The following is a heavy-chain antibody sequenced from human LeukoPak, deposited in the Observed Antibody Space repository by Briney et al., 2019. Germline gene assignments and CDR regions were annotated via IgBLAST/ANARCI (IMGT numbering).Heavy chain of an antibody. CDR1: GGSISSYY. V-gene: IGHV4-59*01. CDR2: IYYSGST. CDR3: ARGPHCSGGSCYDYYYGMDV. Sequence: SETLSLTCTVSGGSISSYYWRWIRQPPGKGLEWIGYIYYSGSTNYNPSLKSRVTISVDTSKNQFSLKLSSVTAADTAVYYCARGPHCSGGSCYDYYYGMDVWGQGTTVTVSS. J-gene: IGHJ6*02. D-gene: IGHD2-15*01.